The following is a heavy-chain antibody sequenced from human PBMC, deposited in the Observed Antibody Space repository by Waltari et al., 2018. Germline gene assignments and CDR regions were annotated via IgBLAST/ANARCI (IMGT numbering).Heavy chain of an antibody. D-gene: IGHD6-13*01. CDR2: INHSGST. Sequence: QVQLQQWGAGLLTPSETLSLTCAVHGGSFSGYYWSWIRQPPGKGLEGIGEINHSGSTNYNPSLKSRVTISVDTSKNQFSLKLSSVTAADTAVYYCARAGSSGNGMDVWGQGTTVTVSS. V-gene: IGHV4-34*01. CDR1: GGSFSGYY. J-gene: IGHJ6*02. CDR3: ARAGSSGNGMDV.